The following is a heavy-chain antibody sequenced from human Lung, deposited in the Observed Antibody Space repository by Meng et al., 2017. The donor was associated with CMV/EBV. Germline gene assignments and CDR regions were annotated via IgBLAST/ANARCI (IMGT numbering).Heavy chain of an antibody. CDR2: ISWAGGST. CDR3: AKDRYSGSYSSPGYFDY. V-gene: IGHV3-43*01. J-gene: IGHJ4*02. Sequence: GESLKISCAASGFTFDDYTMHWVRQAPGKGLEWVSLISWAGGSTYYADSVKGRFTISRDNSKNSLYLQMNSLRTEDTALYYCAKDRYSGSYSSPGYFDYWGQGTLVTVSS. D-gene: IGHD1-26*01. CDR1: GFTFDDYT.